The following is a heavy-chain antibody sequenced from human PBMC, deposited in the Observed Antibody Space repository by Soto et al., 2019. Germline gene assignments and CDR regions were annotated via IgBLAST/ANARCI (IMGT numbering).Heavy chain of an antibody. Sequence: VGSLRLSCASSVFTVSSNYMSWVRHSPGKGLEWVSVIYSGGSTYYADSVKGRFTISRDNSKNTLYLQMNSLRAEDTAVYYCARAQGYPLWGQGTMVTVSS. D-gene: IGHD6-13*01. CDR3: ARAQGYPL. V-gene: IGHV3-53*01. CDR1: VFTVSSNY. J-gene: IGHJ4*03. CDR2: IYSGGST.